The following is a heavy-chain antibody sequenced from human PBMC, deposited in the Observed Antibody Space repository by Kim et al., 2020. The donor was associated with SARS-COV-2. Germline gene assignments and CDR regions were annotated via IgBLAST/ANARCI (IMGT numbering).Heavy chain of an antibody. Sequence: PVKGRFTISRDDSKNTLYLQKNSLKTEDTAVYYCTTGDPLWFGELLAADYWGQGTLVTVSS. CDR3: TTGDPLWFGELLAADY. V-gene: IGHV3-15*01. D-gene: IGHD3-10*01. J-gene: IGHJ4*02.